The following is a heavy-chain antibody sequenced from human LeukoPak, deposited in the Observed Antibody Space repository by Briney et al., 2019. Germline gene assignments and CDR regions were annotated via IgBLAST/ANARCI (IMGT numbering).Heavy chain of an antibody. CDR1: GGSISSYY. D-gene: IGHD3-22*01. Sequence: SETLSLTCTVSGGSISSYYWSWLRQPPGKGLEWIGYIYYSGSTNYNPSLKSRVTISVETTKHQFSLKLSSVTAADTAVYYCARASSSGYYRDAFDIWGQGTMLTVSS. CDR3: ARASSSGYYRDAFDI. CDR2: IYYSGST. V-gene: IGHV4-59*01. J-gene: IGHJ3*02.